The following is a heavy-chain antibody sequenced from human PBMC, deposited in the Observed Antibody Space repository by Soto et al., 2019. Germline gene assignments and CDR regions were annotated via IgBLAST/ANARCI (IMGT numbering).Heavy chain of an antibody. CDR2: IYSGGST. V-gene: IGHV3-53*01. Sequence: PGGSLRLSCAASGFTVSSNYMSWVRQAPGKGLEWVSVIYSGGSTYYADSVKGRFTISRDNSKNTLYLQMNSLRAEDTAVYYCAREIRMAVAGFFDYWGQGTLVTVSS. D-gene: IGHD6-19*01. CDR1: GFTVSSNY. CDR3: AREIRMAVAGFFDY. J-gene: IGHJ4*02.